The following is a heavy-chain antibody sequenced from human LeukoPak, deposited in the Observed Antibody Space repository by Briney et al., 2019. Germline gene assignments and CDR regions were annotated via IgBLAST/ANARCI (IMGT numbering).Heavy chain of an antibody. Sequence: NTSETLSLTRAVYGGSFSGYYWSWIRQPPGKGLEWIGDINHSGSTNYNPSLKSRVTISVDTSKNQFSLNLTSVTAADTAVYYCARGGAGEGFDYWGQGTLVTVSS. J-gene: IGHJ4*02. V-gene: IGHV4-34*01. CDR3: ARGGAGEGFDY. CDR2: INHSGST. D-gene: IGHD3-10*01. CDR1: GGSFSGYY.